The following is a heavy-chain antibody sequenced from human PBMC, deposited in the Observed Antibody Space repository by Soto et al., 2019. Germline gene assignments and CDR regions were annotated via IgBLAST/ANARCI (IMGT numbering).Heavy chain of an antibody. Sequence: ASVKVTFKATGYTFTSYAMHWVRQAPGQRREWMGCINAGNGTTKYSQKFQGRVTITRDTSASTAYMQLSSLRSEDTAVYYCARPPLIAAAGTLVFDYWGQGTLVTVSS. CDR2: INAGNGTT. CDR3: ARPPLIAAAGTLVFDY. J-gene: IGHJ4*02. CDR1: GYTFTSYA. D-gene: IGHD6-13*01. V-gene: IGHV1-3*01.